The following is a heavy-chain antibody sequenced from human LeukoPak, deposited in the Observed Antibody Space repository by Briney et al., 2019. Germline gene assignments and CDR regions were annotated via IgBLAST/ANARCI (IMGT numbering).Heavy chain of an antibody. CDR2: IKQDGSEK. J-gene: IGHJ4*02. D-gene: IGHD2-21*02. Sequence: GGSLRLSCAASGFTFSSYWMSWVRQAPGKGLEWVASIKQDGSEKYYVDSVKGRFTISRDNAKNSLYLQMNSLRAEDTAVYYCARAYCGGDCYSEFSYWGQGTLVTVSS. CDR1: GFTFSSYW. CDR3: ARAYCGGDCYSEFSY. V-gene: IGHV3-7*01.